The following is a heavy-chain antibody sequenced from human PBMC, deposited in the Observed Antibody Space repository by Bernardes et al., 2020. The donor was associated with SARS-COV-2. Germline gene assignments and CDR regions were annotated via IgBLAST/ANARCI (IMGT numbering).Heavy chain of an antibody. Sequence: ASLKVSCKASGYSFSSYGIIWVRQAPGQGLEWMGWISAYNGTIAYAQKFQGRVTMTTDTSANTGYMDLRSLRSDDTAVYYCARESTPGLRAIGYWGQGTLVTVSS. J-gene: IGHJ4*02. CDR2: ISAYNGTI. V-gene: IGHV1-18*01. D-gene: IGHD3-16*01. CDR1: GYSFSSYG. CDR3: ARESTPGLRAIGY.